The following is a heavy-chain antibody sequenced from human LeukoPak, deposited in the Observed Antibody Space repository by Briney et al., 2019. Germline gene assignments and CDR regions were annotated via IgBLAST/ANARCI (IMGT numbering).Heavy chain of an antibody. J-gene: IGHJ4*02. CDR1: GGTFSSYA. CDR3: ARDVHYGDYSSGY. CDR2: IIPIFGTA. Sequence: SVKVSFKASGGTFSSYAISWVRPAPGQGLEWMGGIIPIFGTANYAQKFQGRVTITADESTSKAYMELSSLRSEDTAVYYCARDVHYGDYSSGYWGQGTLVTVSS. D-gene: IGHD4-17*01. V-gene: IGHV1-69*13.